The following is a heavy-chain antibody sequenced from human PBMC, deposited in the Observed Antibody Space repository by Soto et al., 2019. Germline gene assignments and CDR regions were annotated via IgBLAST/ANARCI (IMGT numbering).Heavy chain of an antibody. CDR1: GYTFSNFW. CDR2: IYPGDHET. J-gene: IGHJ4*02. Sequence: PGESLKISCQWSGYTFSNFWIGCVRQLPGQGLEWMGIIYPGDHETRYSPSFIGKVTISAETSTNTAYLQWRSLEASDSAFYFCTRSPSSSPYFDFWGQGVLATVSS. V-gene: IGHV5-51*01. D-gene: IGHD6-13*01. CDR3: TRSPSSSPYFDF.